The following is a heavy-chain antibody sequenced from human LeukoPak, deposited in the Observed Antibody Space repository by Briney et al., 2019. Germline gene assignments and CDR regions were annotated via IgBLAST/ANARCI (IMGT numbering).Heavy chain of an antibody. CDR1: GFTFSSYS. J-gene: IGHJ4*02. V-gene: IGHV3-21*01. Sequence: GGSLRLSCAASGFTFSSYSMNWVRQAPGKGLEWVSFISSSSSYIYYADSMKGRFTISRDNAKNSLYLQMNSLRAEDTAVYYCARTYRKVGGWSDWYWGQGTLVTVSS. D-gene: IGHD2-15*01. CDR2: ISSSSSYI. CDR3: ARTYRKVGGWSDWY.